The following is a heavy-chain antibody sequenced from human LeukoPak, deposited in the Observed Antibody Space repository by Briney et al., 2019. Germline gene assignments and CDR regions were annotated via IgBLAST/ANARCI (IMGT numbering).Heavy chain of an antibody. CDR1: GFMFSSNT. D-gene: IGHD2/OR15-2a*01. Sequence: QTGGSLRLSCVVSGFMFSSNTMTWVRQAPGKGLECVANIKEDGSEKHYVDSVKGRSTISRDNAKNSLYLQMNSLRAEDTAVYYCATGGRRYYADWGQGTLVTVSS. CDR2: IKEDGSEK. CDR3: ATGGRRYYAD. V-gene: IGHV3-7*01. J-gene: IGHJ4*02.